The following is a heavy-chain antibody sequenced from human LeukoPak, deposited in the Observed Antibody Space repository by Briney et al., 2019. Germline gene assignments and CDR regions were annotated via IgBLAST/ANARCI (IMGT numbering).Heavy chain of an antibody. CDR3: ARDAPYDSSGYQDY. D-gene: IGHD3-22*01. J-gene: IGHJ4*02. CDR1: GFTFSSYW. CDR2: INQDGSEK. V-gene: IGHV3-7*01. Sequence: GGSLRLSCAASGFTFSSYWMSWVRQAPGKGLEWVANINQDGSEKYYVDSVKGRFTISRDNAKNSLYLQVNSPRAEDTAVYYCARDAPYDSSGYQDYWGQGTLVTVSS.